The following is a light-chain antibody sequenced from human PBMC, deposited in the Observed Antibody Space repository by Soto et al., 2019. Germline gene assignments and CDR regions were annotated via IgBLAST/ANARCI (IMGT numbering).Light chain of an antibody. CDR2: TSS. CDR1: QSINRY. J-gene: IGKJ2*01. Sequence: DIQMTQSPSSLSISVGDRVTITCRASQSINRYLNWYQQKPGKAPKLLIYTSSNLQSGVPSRFSGSGSGTDFTLTISSLQPEDFATYYCQQIYITPYTFDQGTKLETK. CDR3: QQIYITPYT. V-gene: IGKV1-39*01.